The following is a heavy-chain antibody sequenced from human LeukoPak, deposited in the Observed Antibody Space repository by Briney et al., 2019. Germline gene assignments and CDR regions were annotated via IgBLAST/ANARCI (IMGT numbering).Heavy chain of an antibody. CDR3: ARVVSGEVVPAAMLYYYYYYYMDV. J-gene: IGHJ6*03. D-gene: IGHD2-2*01. CDR1: GGSFSGYY. CDR2: IYYSGST. V-gene: IGHV4-59*01. Sequence: SETLSLTCAVYGGSFSGYYWSWIRQPPGKGLEWIGYIYYSGSTNYNPSLKSRVTISVDTSKNQFSLKLSSVTAADTAVYYCARVVSGEVVPAAMLYYYYYYYMDVWGKGTTVTISS.